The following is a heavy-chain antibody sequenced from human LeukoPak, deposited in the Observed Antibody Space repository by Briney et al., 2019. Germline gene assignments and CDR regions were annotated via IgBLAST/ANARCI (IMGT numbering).Heavy chain of an antibody. Sequence: SETLSLTCAFFIGSFSGYYWSWIRQPPGKGLDWLGEINHSGSTNYNPSLKSRVTISVDTSKNQFSLKLSSVTAADTAVYYCASTRPRGNWGQGTLVTVSS. D-gene: IGHD3-10*01. J-gene: IGHJ4*02. CDR3: ASTRPRGN. V-gene: IGHV4-34*01. CDR1: IGSFSGYY. CDR2: INHSGST.